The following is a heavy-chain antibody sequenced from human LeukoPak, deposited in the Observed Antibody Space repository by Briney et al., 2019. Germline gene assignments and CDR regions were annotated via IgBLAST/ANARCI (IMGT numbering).Heavy chain of an antibody. J-gene: IGHJ4*02. Sequence: GGSLRLSCAASGFTFSNAWMSWVRQAPGKGLEWVGCIKSKTDGGTTDYAAPVKGRFTIPRDDSKNTLYLQMNSLKTEDTAVYYCTTSRYYDSSGYSDYWGQGTLVTVSS. V-gene: IGHV3-15*01. D-gene: IGHD3-22*01. CDR1: GFTFSNAW. CDR3: TTSRYYDSSGYSDY. CDR2: IKSKTDGGTT.